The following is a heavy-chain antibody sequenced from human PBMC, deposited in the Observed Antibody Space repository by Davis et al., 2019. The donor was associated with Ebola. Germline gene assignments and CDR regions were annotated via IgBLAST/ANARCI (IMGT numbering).Heavy chain of an antibody. J-gene: IGHJ4*02. CDR3: AKGSDIAVAGRDHY. CDR1: GFTFSSYG. Sequence: PGGSLRLSCAASGFTFSSYGMNWVRQAPGKGLEWVALVWYDGTNEDYADSVKGRFTISRDNSKNTLYLQMNSLRAEDTAVYYCAKGSDIAVAGRDHYWGQGTLVTVSS. D-gene: IGHD6-19*01. CDR2: VWYDGTNE. V-gene: IGHV3-33*06.